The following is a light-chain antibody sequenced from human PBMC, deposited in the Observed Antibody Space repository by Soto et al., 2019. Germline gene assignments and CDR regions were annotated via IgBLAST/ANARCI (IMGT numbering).Light chain of an antibody. J-gene: IGLJ3*02. CDR3: CSHAGTYTLV. Sequence: QSALTQPASVSGSPGQSLTISCTGSSTDVGNSKFVSWYQLHPGQAPKLMIYEGTKRPSGTSNRFSGSYSGNTAPLTISGRQTEDEADYYCCSHAGTYTLVFGGGTKLTVL. CDR1: STDVGNSKF. V-gene: IGLV2-23*01. CDR2: EGT.